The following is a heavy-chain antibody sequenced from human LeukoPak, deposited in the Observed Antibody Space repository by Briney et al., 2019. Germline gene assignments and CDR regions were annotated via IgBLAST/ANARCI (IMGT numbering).Heavy chain of an antibody. CDR3: ARDGGSYLDY. J-gene: IGHJ4*02. CDR2: ISSSSSTI. D-gene: IGHD1-26*01. Sequence: PGGSLRLSCVVSGFTLSSYAMSWVRQAPGKGLEWVSYISSSSSTIYYADSVKGRFTISRANAKHSLYLQMNRLRAEDMAVSYCARDGGSYLDYWGQGTLVTVSS. CDR1: GFTLSSYA. V-gene: IGHV3-48*04.